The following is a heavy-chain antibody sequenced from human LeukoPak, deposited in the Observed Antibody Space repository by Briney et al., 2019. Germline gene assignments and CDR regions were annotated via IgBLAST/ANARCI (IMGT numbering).Heavy chain of an antibody. V-gene: IGHV3-15*01. CDR1: GFTFANAS. CDR3: TTGNP. CDR2: IKSKTEGGTT. J-gene: IGHJ5*02. Sequence: GGSLRLSCLTSGFTFANASMSWVRQAPGKGLQWVGLIKSKTEGGTTFYAAPVKDRFRISRDDGRNTLYLQMNSLTVGDTGVYYCTTGNPWGQGTLVTVSS.